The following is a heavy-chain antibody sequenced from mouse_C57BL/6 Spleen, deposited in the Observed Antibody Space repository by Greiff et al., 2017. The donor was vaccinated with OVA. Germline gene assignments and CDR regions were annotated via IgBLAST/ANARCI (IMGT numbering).Heavy chain of an antibody. J-gene: IGHJ4*01. D-gene: IGHD1-1*01. CDR3: ALTTVVADYAMDY. V-gene: IGHV1-81*01. Sequence: VQLQQSGAELARPGASVKLSCKASGYTFTSYGISWVKQRTGQGLEWIGGIYPRSGNTYYTEKFKGKATLTAAKSSSTAYMALSSRTSEDSAFYFCALTTVVADYAMDYWGQGTSVTVAS. CDR2: IYPRSGNT. CDR1: GYTFTSYG.